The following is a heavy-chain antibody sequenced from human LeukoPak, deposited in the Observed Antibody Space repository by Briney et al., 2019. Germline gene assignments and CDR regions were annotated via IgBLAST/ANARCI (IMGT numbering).Heavy chain of an antibody. Sequence: GGFLRLSCAASGFTFSSYAMHWVRQAPGKGLEWVAVISYDGSNKYYADSVKGRFTISRDNSKNTLYLQMNSLRAEDTAVYYCARDGGVEMASHFDYWGQGTLVTVSS. CDR3: ARDGGVEMASHFDY. V-gene: IGHV3-30*04. CDR2: ISYDGSNK. D-gene: IGHD5-24*01. J-gene: IGHJ4*02. CDR1: GFTFSSYA.